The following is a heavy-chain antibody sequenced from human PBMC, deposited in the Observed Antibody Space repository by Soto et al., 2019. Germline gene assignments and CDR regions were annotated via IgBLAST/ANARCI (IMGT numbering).Heavy chain of an antibody. CDR2: ISYDGSNK. V-gene: IGHV3-30*18. Sequence: PGGSLRLSCAASGFTFSSYGMHWVRQAPGKGLEWVAVISYDGSNKYYADSVKGRFTISRDNSKNTLYLQMNSLRAEDTAVYYCAKDLPHYGDYADYWGQGTLVTVSS. D-gene: IGHD4-17*01. J-gene: IGHJ4*02. CDR1: GFTFSSYG. CDR3: AKDLPHYGDYADY.